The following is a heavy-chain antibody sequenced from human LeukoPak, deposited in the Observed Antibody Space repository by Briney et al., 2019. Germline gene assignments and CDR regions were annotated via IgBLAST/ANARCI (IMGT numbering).Heavy chain of an antibody. J-gene: IGHJ6*02. D-gene: IGHD2-2*01. CDR3: ASPTAIVVVPAAMVGYYYYYGMDV. Sequence: GGSLRLSCAASGFTFSDYYMSWIRQAPGKGLEWVSYISSSGSTIYYADSVKGRFTISRDNAKNSLYLQMNSLRAEDTAVYYCASPTAIVVVPAAMVGYYYYYGMDVWGQGTTVTVSS. CDR2: ISSSGSTI. CDR1: GFTFSDYY. V-gene: IGHV3-11*01.